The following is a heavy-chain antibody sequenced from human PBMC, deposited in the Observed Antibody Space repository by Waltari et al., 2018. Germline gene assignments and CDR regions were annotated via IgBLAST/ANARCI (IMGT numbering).Heavy chain of an antibody. V-gene: IGHV3-48*03. CDR1: GFIFSSYD. CDR2: ISSSGSTV. Sequence: EVQLVESGGGLVQPGGSLRLSCAASGFIFSSYDFNWVRQAPGKGLEWVSYISSSGSTVYYADAVKGRFTSSGDNAKNSLYLQMNSLKTEDTAVYYCTTDSIVVVTWGGAFDIWGQGTMVTVSS. D-gene: IGHD3-22*01. CDR3: TTDSIVVVTWGGAFDI. J-gene: IGHJ3*02.